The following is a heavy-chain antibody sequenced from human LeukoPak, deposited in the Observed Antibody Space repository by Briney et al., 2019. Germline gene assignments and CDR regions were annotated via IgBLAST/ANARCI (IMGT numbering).Heavy chain of an antibody. D-gene: IGHD2-2*03. CDR2: MNPNSGNT. CDR3: ARVGLDIVVVPAASDNWFDP. V-gene: IGHV1-8*01. J-gene: IGHJ5*02. Sequence: ASMKVSCKASGYTFTSYDINWVRQATGQGLEWMGWMNPNSGNTGYAQKFQGRVTMTRNTSISTAYMELSSLRSEDTAVYYCARVGLDIVVVPAASDNWFDPWGQGTLVTVSS. CDR1: GYTFTSYD.